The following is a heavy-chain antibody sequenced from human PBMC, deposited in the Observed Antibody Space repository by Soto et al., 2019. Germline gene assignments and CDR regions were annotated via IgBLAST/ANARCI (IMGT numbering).Heavy chain of an antibody. J-gene: IGHJ4*02. Sequence: GASVKVSCKASGYIFTGNYMHWVRQAPGQGLEYMGWINPNNGATNYAPNFQGRVTMTWDTSISTAYMEVRRLRSDDTAVYYCAPHYPDSSGYFDHWGQGTLVTVSS. D-gene: IGHD3-22*01. V-gene: IGHV1-2*02. CDR1: GYIFTGNY. CDR2: INPNNGAT. CDR3: APHYPDSSGYFDH.